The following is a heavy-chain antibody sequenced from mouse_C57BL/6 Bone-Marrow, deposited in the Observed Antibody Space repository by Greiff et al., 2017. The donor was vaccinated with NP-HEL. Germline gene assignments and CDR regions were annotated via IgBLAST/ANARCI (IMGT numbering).Heavy chain of an antibody. D-gene: IGHD3-2*02. CDR3: ARHQVYAMDY. V-gene: IGHV2-6-1*01. J-gene: IGHJ4*01. CDR2: IWSDGST. CDR1: GFSLTSYG. Sequence: VQLMESGPGLVAPSQSLSITCTASGFSLTSYGVHWVRQPPGKGLEWLVVIWSDGSTTYNSALKSRLSISKDNSTSQVFLKMNSLQTDDTAVYYCARHQVYAMDYWGQGTSVTVSS.